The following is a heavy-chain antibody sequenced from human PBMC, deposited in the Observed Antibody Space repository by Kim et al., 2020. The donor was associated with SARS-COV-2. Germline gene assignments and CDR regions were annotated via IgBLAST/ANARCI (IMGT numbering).Heavy chain of an antibody. D-gene: IGHD2-21*02. CDR3: ARGPPIGCGDCYSL. CDR2: IYYTGSS. V-gene: IGHV4-30-4*01. CDR1: GGSISSGDYY. J-gene: IGHJ4*02. Sequence: SETLSLTCTVSGGSISSGDYYWSWIRQPPGKGLEWIGYIYYTGSSHYNPSLNSRVTITIDTSKNQFSLKLSSVTAADTAVHYCARGPPIGCGDCYSLWGQGTLVTVSS.